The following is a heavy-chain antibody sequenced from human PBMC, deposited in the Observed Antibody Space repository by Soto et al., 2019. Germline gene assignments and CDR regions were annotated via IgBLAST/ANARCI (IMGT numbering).Heavy chain of an antibody. CDR3: ARLILMARPHYFDY. Sequence: QLQLQESGPGLVKASETLSLTCTVSGGSISSSSYYWGWIRQPPGKGLEWIGRIYYSGSTYYNPSLKSRVTISVDTSKNQFSLKLSSVTAADTAVYYCARLILMARPHYFDYWGHGTLVTVSS. CDR2: IYYSGST. D-gene: IGHD6-6*01. V-gene: IGHV4-39*01. J-gene: IGHJ4*01. CDR1: GGSISSSSYY.